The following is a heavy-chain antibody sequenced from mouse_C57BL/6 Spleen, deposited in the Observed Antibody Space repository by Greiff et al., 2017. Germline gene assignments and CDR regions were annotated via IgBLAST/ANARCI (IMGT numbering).Heavy chain of an antibody. CDR3: ARGIITTVVAPSFDY. Sequence: QVQLQQSGAELVRPGTSVKVSCKASGYAFTNYLIEWVKQRPGQGLEWIGVINPGSGGTNYNEKFKGKATLTADKSSSTAYMQLSSLTSEDSAVYFCARGIITTVVAPSFDYWGQGTTLTVSS. V-gene: IGHV1-54*01. CDR1: GYAFTNYL. J-gene: IGHJ2*01. D-gene: IGHD1-1*01. CDR2: INPGSGGT.